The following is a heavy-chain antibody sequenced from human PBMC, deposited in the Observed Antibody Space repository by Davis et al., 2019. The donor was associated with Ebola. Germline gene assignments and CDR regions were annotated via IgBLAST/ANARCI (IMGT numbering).Heavy chain of an antibody. CDR2: ISSGGGAP. Sequence: GESLKISCAASGFIFSNYWMSWVRQAPGKGPEWVSDISSGGGAPYYADSVKGRFTTFRDNPKNTLYLQMNSLRAEDTAVYYCAKGGGTSSSDFRRTWGQGTLVTVSS. CDR1: GFIFSNYW. CDR3: AKGGGTSSSDFRRT. V-gene: IGHV3-23*01. D-gene: IGHD6-6*01. J-gene: IGHJ5*02.